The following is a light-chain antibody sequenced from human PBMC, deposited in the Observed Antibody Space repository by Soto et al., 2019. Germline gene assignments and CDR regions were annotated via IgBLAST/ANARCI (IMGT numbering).Light chain of an antibody. Sequence: EIVLTQSPGTLSLSPGERATLSCRASQSVSRSYLAWYQQKPGQAPRLLIYGASSRATGIPNRFSGSGSGTDFNLTISRLEPEDFAVYYCQQYGSSPGTFGQGTKVEIK. CDR3: QQYGSSPGT. CDR2: GAS. J-gene: IGKJ1*01. CDR1: QSVSRSY. V-gene: IGKV3-20*01.